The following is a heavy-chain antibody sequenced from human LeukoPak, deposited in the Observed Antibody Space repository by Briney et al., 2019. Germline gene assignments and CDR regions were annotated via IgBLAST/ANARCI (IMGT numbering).Heavy chain of an antibody. CDR3: ARRKGYCSGGSCPPPGYYYYYGMDV. CDR1: GGSISSSSYY. V-gene: IGHV4-39*01. Sequence: SETLSLTCTVSGGSISSSSYYWGWIRQPPGKGLEWIGSIYYSGSTYYNPSLKSRVTISVDTSKNQFSLKLSSVTAADTAVYYCARRKGYCSGGSCPPPGYYYYYGMDVWGQGTTVTVSS. CDR2: IYYSGST. J-gene: IGHJ6*02. D-gene: IGHD2-15*01.